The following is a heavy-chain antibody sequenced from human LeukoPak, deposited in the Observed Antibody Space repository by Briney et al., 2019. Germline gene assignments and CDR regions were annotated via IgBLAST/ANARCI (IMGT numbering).Heavy chain of an antibody. Sequence: GRSLRLSCVASGFNFRHYGIHWVRQAPGKRPQWVAVISYDGNNTFYADSVKGRFTVFRDNSKNTVFLQMNNLRHEDTALYYCATRDFDFWGQGSLVTVSS. V-gene: IGHV3-30*03. CDR1: GFNFRHYG. CDR3: ATRDFDF. J-gene: IGHJ4*02. CDR2: ISYDGNNT.